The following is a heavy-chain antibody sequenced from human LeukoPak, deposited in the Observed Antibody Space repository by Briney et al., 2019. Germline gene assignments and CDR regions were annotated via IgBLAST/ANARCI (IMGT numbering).Heavy chain of an antibody. V-gene: IGHV1-2*02. Sequence: ASVKVSCKASGYTFTGYYMHWVRQAPGQGLEWMGWINPNSGGTNYAQKFQGRVTTTRDTSISTAYMELSRLRSDDTAVYYCARDLWFGELYYYMDVWGKGTTVTISS. CDR3: ARDLWFGELYYYMDV. J-gene: IGHJ6*03. CDR1: GYTFTGYY. D-gene: IGHD3-10*01. CDR2: INPNSGGT.